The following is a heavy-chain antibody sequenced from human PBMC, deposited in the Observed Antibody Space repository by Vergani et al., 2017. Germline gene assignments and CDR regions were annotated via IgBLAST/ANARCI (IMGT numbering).Heavy chain of an antibody. Sequence: QVPLQESGPAMVKPTQTLTLNCPFSGFSLSTSGMRVSWLRQPPGKALEWLARIDWDDDKFYSTSLKTRLTISKDTYKNQVVLTMTNMDPVDTATYYCARSANWGSTGFDYWGQGTLVTVSS. CDR2: IDWDDDK. CDR1: GFSLSTSGMR. J-gene: IGHJ4*02. CDR3: ARSANWGSTGFDY. D-gene: IGHD7-27*01. V-gene: IGHV2-70*04.